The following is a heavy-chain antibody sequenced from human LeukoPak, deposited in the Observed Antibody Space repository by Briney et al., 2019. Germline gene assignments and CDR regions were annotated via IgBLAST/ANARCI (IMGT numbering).Heavy chain of an antibody. Sequence: PGGSLRLSCTASGFTFSNHAMTWVRQAPGKGLEWVSATGGDGRGTDYADSVKGRFTISRDNSKNTLYLEMNSLRADDTARYYCARRVGGTPDYWGPGTLVTVSS. V-gene: IGHV3-23*01. CDR3: ARRVGGTPDY. CDR2: TGGDGRGT. J-gene: IGHJ4*02. CDR1: GFTFSNHA. D-gene: IGHD1-26*01.